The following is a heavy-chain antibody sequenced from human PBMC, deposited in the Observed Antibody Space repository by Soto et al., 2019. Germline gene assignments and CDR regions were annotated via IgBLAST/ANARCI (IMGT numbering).Heavy chain of an antibody. CDR2: IYSTVST. V-gene: IGHV4-39*01. CDR1: SGSISSSLCY. J-gene: IGHJ3*02. Sequence: PSETLSLTCSVSSGSISSSLCYWGWIRQPPGKGLEWIGTIYSTVSTHYNPSLKSRVTISVDTSKNQFSLKLNSVTAADTAVYYCARLPYYDTPPVTFDIWGQGAMVTVSS. CDR3: ARLPYYDTPPVTFDI. D-gene: IGHD3-22*01.